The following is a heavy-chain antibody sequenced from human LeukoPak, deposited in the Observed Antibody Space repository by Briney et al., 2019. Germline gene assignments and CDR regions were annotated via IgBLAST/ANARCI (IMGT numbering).Heavy chain of an antibody. CDR1: GFTFSSYS. Sequence: GGSLRLSCAASGFTFSSYSMNWVRQAPGKGLEWVSSISSSSSYIYYADSVKGRFTISRDNAKNSLYLQMNSLRAEDTAVYYCVRDLYGDYVPLFDYWGQGTLVTVSS. V-gene: IGHV3-21*01. CDR3: VRDLYGDYVPLFDY. CDR2: ISSSSSYI. J-gene: IGHJ4*02. D-gene: IGHD4-17*01.